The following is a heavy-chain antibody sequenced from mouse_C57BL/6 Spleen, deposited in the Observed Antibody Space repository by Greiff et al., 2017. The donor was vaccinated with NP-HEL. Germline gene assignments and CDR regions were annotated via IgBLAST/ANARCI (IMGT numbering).Heavy chain of an antibody. CDR3: ARNMNYGSSYYWYFDV. CDR1: GFSLTSYG. CDR2: IWSGGST. V-gene: IGHV2-2*01. D-gene: IGHD1-1*01. Sequence: QVQLKESGPGLVQPSQCLSITCTVSGFSLTSYGVHWVRQSPGKGLEWLGVIWSGGSTDYNAAFISRLSISKDHSKSQVFFKMNSLQADDTAIYYCARNMNYGSSYYWYFDVWGTGTTVTVSS. J-gene: IGHJ1*03.